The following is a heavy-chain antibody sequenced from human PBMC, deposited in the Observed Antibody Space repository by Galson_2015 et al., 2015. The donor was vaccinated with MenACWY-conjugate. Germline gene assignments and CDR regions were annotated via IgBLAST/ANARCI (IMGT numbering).Heavy chain of an antibody. CDR2: ISDSGAAT. V-gene: IGHV3-23*01. CDR3: AKDVYMDV. CDR1: GFTFRQYA. Sequence: SLRLSCAVSGFTFRQYAMSWVRQAPGTGLEWVAIISDSGAATHYIDSVKGRFTISRDNSKNTLYLQVSRLRAEDTALYYCAKDVYMDVWGKGTTLAVSS. J-gene: IGHJ6*03.